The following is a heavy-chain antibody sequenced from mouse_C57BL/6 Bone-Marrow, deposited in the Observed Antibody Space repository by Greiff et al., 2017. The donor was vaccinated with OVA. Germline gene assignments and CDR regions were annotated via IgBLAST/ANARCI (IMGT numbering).Heavy chain of an antibody. CDR1: GYTFTSYW. D-gene: IGHD2-10*01. Sequence: VQLQQPGAELVKPGASVKLSCKASGYTFTSYWMQWVKQRPGQGLEWIGEIDPSDSYTNYNQKFKGKATLTVDTSSSTAYMQLSSLTSEDSAVYYCARSSSYYFYYFDYWGQGTTLTVSS. CDR3: ARSSSYYFYYFDY. CDR2: IDPSDSYT. J-gene: IGHJ2*01. V-gene: IGHV1-50*01.